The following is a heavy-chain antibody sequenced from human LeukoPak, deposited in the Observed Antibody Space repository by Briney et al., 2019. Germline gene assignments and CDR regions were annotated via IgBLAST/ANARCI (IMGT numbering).Heavy chain of an antibody. V-gene: IGHV4-59*11. CDR2: VFYGGIT. CDR3: ASGTVFGVITPQYFHY. Sequence: PSETLSLTCTVSAGSISTPYWHWIRQSPGKRLEWIGFVFYGGITNYNPSLKSRVTISLDTSKNQFSLKLTSVTAADTAVYYCASGTVFGVITPQYFHYWGQGTRVSVSS. CDR1: AGSISTPY. D-gene: IGHD3-3*01. J-gene: IGHJ4*02.